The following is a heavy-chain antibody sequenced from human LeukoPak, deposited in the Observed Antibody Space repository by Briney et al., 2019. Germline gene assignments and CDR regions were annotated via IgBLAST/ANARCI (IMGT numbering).Heavy chain of an antibody. J-gene: IGHJ3*02. D-gene: IGHD2-15*01. Sequence: GGSLRLSCAASGFIVSSNYMSWVRQAPGKGLEWVSVIYSGGSTYYADSVKGRFTIARDNSKNTLYLQMNSLRAEDTAVYYCASGVVVAASDAFDIWGQGTMVIVSS. CDR2: IYSGGST. CDR1: GFIVSSNY. CDR3: ASGVVVAASDAFDI. V-gene: IGHV3-66*01.